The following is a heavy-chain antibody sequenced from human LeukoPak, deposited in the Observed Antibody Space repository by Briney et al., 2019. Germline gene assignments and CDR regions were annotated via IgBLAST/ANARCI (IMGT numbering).Heavy chain of an antibody. CDR1: GGSISSYY. J-gene: IGHJ4*02. Sequence: SETLSLTCTVSGGSISSYYWSWIRQPSGKELEWIGYIYYSGSTNYNPSLKSRVSISVDTSKSQFSLRLSSVTAADTAVYYCASSLSLNPSLHHYYGSGSSYILDYWGQGTLVTVSS. V-gene: IGHV4-59*08. CDR2: IYYSGST. D-gene: IGHD3-10*01. CDR3: ASSLSLNPSLHHYYGSGSSYILDY.